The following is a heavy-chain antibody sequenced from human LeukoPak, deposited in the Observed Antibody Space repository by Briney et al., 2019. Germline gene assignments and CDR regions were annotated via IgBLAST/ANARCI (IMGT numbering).Heavy chain of an antibody. CDR1: GYTFTGYY. CDR3: ARGGGTRLAAGGLSYYGLDA. V-gene: IGHV1-2*02. CDR2: INTASGVA. J-gene: IGHJ6*02. Sequence: ASVKVSCKASGYTFTGYYVHWVRQAPGQGLEWMAWINTASGVANYAQKLQGRVTMTRDTSNSTAYMELTRLTSDDTAVYYCARGGGTRLAAGGLSYYGLDAWGQGTTVTVSS. D-gene: IGHD6-13*01.